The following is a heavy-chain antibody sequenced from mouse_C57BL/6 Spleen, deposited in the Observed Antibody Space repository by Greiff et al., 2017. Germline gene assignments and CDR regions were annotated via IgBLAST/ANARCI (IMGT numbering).Heavy chain of an antibody. Sequence: QVQLQQPGAELVMPGASVKLSCKASGYTFTSYWMHWVKQRPGQGLEWIGEIDPSDSYTNYNQKFKGKSTLTVDKSSSTAYMQLSSLTSEDSAVYYCAREGDGYDREFAYWGQGTLVTVSA. CDR2: IDPSDSYT. CDR3: AREGDGYDREFAY. CDR1: GYTFTSYW. D-gene: IGHD2-2*01. J-gene: IGHJ3*01. V-gene: IGHV1-69*01.